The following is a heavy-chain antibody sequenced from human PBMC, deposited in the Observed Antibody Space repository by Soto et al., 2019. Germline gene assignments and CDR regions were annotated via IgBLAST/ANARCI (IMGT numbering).Heavy chain of an antibody. D-gene: IGHD4-4*01. J-gene: IGHJ6*02. CDR2: VDPEDGEV. V-gene: IGHV1-69-2*01. CDR1: GYSFTAFY. CDR3: ARVVMTTVPASYYGMDV. Sequence: ALVKVSCKASGYSFTAFYIHWVRQAPGKGLDWVGLVDPEDGEVKYAENFQGRLSITADTSVDTAYMQLNSLRSDDTAVYYCARVVMTTVPASYYGMDVWGQGTTVTVSS.